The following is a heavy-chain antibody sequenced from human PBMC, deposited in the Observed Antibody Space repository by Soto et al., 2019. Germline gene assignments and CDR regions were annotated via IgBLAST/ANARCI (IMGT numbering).Heavy chain of an antibody. CDR3: ARVPTP. CDR2: IYHSGST. CDR1: GGSISSGGYS. J-gene: IGHJ5*02. Sequence: QLQLQESGSRLVKPSQTLSLTCAVSGGSISSGGYSWSWIRQPPGKGLEWIGCIYHSGSTYYNPSLKSRVTISVDRSKNQFSLKLNSMTAADTAVYYCARVPTPWGQGTLVTVSS. V-gene: IGHV4-30-2*01.